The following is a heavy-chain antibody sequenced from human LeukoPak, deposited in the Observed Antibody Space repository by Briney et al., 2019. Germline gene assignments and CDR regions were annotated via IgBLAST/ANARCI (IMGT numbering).Heavy chain of an antibody. J-gene: IGHJ4*02. CDR3: AREGGGPSGPLDY. CDR1: GFTVSINY. Sequence: GGSLRLSCAASGFTVSINYITWVRQAPGTGLEWVSVIYGGGGTYYADSVKGRFTISRDNSKNTLYLQMNSLRAEDTAVYYCAREGGGPSGPLDYWGQGTLVTVSS. V-gene: IGHV3-66*01. CDR2: IYGGGGT. D-gene: IGHD3-3*01.